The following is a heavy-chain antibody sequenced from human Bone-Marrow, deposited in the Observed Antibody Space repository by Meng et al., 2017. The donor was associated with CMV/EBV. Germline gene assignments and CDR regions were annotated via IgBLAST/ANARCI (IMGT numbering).Heavy chain of an antibody. CDR2: IWYDGSNK. D-gene: IGHD2-2*01. CDR1: GFTFSSYG. Sequence: GESLKISCAASGFTFSSYGMHWVRQAPGKGLEWVAVIWYDGSNKYYADSVKGRFTISRDNSKNTLYLQMNSLRAEDTAVYYCARDPQVVPAARHYYYYGMDVWGQGTTVTVSS. V-gene: IGHV3-33*01. CDR3: ARDPQVVPAARHYYYYGMDV. J-gene: IGHJ6*02.